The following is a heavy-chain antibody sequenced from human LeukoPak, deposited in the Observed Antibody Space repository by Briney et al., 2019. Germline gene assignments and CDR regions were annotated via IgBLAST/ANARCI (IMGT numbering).Heavy chain of an antibody. J-gene: IGHJ6*03. V-gene: IGHV1-8*03. CDR3: ARGPYNWNWYYYYYMDV. Sequence: ASVKVSCKASGYTFTGYYMHWVRQATGQGLEWMGWMNPNSGNTGYAQKFQGRVTITRNTSISTAYMELSSLRSEDTAVYYCARGPYNWNWYYYYYMDVWGKGTTVTVSS. CDR2: MNPNSGNT. CDR1: GYTFTGYY. D-gene: IGHD1-7*01.